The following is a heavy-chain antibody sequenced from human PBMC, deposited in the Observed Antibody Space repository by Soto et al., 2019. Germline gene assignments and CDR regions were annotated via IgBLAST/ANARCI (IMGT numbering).Heavy chain of an antibody. D-gene: IGHD6-13*01. J-gene: IGHJ4*02. Sequence: GGSLRLSCAASGFTFGDYWMHWVRLARGKGLVWVSRISSGGSSTAYADSVKGRFAISRDDAENTLFLQMNSLRADDTAIYYCTRGPRGGSTWNFDYWGKGTLVTVSS. CDR3: TRGPRGGSTWNFDY. V-gene: IGHV3-74*03. CDR2: ISSGGSST. CDR1: GFTFGDYW.